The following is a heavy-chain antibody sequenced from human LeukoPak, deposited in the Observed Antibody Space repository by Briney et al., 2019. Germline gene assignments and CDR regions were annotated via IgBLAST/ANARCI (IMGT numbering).Heavy chain of an antibody. Sequence: SETLSLTCTVSGGSISSYYWSWIRQPPGKGLEWIGYFYYSGSTNYNPSLKSRVTISVDTSKNQFSLKLSSVTAADTAVYYCARAPSGRLYYYYYMDVWGKGTTVTVSS. CDR1: GGSISSYY. V-gene: IGHV4-59*01. D-gene: IGHD2-15*01. J-gene: IGHJ6*03. CDR3: ARAPSGRLYYYYYMDV. CDR2: FYYSGST.